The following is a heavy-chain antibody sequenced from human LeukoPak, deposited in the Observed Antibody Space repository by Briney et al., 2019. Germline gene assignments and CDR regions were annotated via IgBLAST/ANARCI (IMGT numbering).Heavy chain of an antibody. J-gene: IGHJ4*02. CDR2: ISSSSSYI. Sequence: GGSLRLSCAASGFTFSSYSMNWVRQAPGKGLEWVSSISSSSSYIYYADSVKGRFTISRDNAKNSLYLQMNSLRAEDTAVYYCASYPWAGGYYPLGWGQGTLVTVSS. D-gene: IGHD3-3*01. CDR1: GFTFSSYS. CDR3: ASYPWAGGYYPLG. V-gene: IGHV3-21*01.